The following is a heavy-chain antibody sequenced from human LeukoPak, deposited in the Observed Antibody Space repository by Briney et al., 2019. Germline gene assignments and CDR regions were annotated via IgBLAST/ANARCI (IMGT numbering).Heavy chain of an antibody. D-gene: IGHD3-22*01. Sequence: SETLSLTCTVSSGSISTSNYYWGWVRQPPGKALEWIGNIFYSGSTYYSPSLKSRVTISLDTSRNQFSLKLNSVTAADTAVYYCARAINSIVVGPIDYWGQGTLVTVSS. CDR2: IFYSGST. J-gene: IGHJ4*02. CDR1: SGSISTSNYY. CDR3: ARAINSIVVGPIDY. V-gene: IGHV4-39*07.